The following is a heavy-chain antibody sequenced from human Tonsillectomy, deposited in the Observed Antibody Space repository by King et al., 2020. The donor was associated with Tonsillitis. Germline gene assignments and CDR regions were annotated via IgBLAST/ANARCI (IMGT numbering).Heavy chain of an antibody. J-gene: IGHJ4*02. CDR1: GFTFSSYA. CDR3: ARVDRELGFDY. V-gene: IGHV3-30-3*01. D-gene: IGHD1-26*01. CDR2: ISYDGSNK. Sequence: VQLVESGGGVVQPGRSLRLSCAASGFTFSSYAMHWVRQAPGKGLEWVAVISYDGSNKYYADSVKGRFTISRDNSKNTLYLQMNSLRAEDTAVYYCARVDRELGFDYWGQGTLVTVSS.